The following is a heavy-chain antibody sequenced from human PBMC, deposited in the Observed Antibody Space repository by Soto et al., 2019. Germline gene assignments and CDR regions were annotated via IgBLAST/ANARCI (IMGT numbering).Heavy chain of an antibody. CDR1: GFTFSSYE. J-gene: IGHJ4*02. D-gene: IGHD6-6*01. CDR2: ISSSGSTI. V-gene: IGHV3-48*03. CDR3: AKDRFPYISSSNY. Sequence: PGGSLRLSCAASGFTFSSYEMNWVRQAPGKGLEWVSYISSSGSTIYYADSVKGRFTISRDNAKNSLYLQMNSLRAEDTAVYYCAKDRFPYISSSNYWGQGTLVTVSS.